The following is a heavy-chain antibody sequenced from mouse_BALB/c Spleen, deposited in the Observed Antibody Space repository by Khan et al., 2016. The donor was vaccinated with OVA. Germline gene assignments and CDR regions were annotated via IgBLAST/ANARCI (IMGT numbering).Heavy chain of an antibody. CDR2: INPSNGYT. D-gene: IGHD2-14*01. Sequence: VQLQQSGAELARPGASVKMSCKASGYTFTTYTMHWVKQRPGQGLEWIGYINPSNGYTNYNQKFKDKSTLTADKSSSTAYMQLSSLTSDYSAVYYFARGGAYYWSGVWFSYWGQGTLVTVSA. J-gene: IGHJ3*01. CDR3: ARGGAYYWSGVWFSY. V-gene: IGHV1-4*01. CDR1: GYTFTTYT.